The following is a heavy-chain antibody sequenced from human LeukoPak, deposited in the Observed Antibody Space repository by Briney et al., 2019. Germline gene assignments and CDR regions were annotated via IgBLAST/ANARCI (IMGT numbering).Heavy chain of an antibody. Sequence: SQTLSLTCTVSGGSISSGSHYWSWIRQPAGKGLEWIGRIYTSGSTNYNPSLKSRVNISVDTSKNQFSLKLSSVTAADTAVYYCARDRWSPFDYWGQGTLVTVSS. D-gene: IGHD4-23*01. J-gene: IGHJ4*02. CDR1: GGSISSGSHY. V-gene: IGHV4-61*02. CDR2: IYTSGST. CDR3: ARDRWSPFDY.